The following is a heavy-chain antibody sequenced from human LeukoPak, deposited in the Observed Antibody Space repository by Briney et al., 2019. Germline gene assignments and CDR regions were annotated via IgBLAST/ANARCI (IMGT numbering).Heavy chain of an antibody. V-gene: IGHV1-18*04. Sequence: ASVKVSCKASGYTFISYYMHWVRQAPGQGLEWMGWISAYNGNTNYAQKLQGRVTMATDTSTSTAYMELRSLRSDDAAVYYCASRGGWELRNDAFDIWGQGTMVTVSS. CDR2: ISAYNGNT. D-gene: IGHD1-26*01. CDR3: ASRGGWELRNDAFDI. CDR1: GYTFISYY. J-gene: IGHJ3*02.